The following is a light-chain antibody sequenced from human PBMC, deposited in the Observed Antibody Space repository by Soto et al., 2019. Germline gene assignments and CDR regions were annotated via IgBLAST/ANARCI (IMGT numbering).Light chain of an antibody. J-gene: IGKJ5*01. CDR1: QGISSY. CDR2: GAS. CDR3: QQLNNYPFT. V-gene: IGKV1-9*01. Sequence: ITLTQSPSSLSASVGARVTITCRASQGISSYLAWYQQKPGKAPELLIYGASSLQSGVPSRLSGSRYGTDFTLTISSLQPEEGATYDCQQLNNYPFTFGQGTRLEIK.